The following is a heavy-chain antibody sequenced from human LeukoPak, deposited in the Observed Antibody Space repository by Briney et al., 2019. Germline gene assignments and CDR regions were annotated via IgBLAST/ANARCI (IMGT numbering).Heavy chain of an antibody. CDR1: GFTFSGSA. CDR2: IRSKANSYAR. CDR3: TRPEEGADY. Sequence: PGGSLRLSCAASGFTFSGSAMHWVRQASGKGLEWVGRIRSKANSYARAYAASVKGRFTISRDDSKNTAYLQMNSLKTEDTAVYYCTRPEEGADYWGQGTLVTVSS. J-gene: IGHJ4*02. D-gene: IGHD3-16*01. V-gene: IGHV3-73*01.